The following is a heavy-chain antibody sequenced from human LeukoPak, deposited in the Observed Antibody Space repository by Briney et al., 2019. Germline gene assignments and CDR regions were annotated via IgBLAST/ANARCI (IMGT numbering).Heavy chain of an antibody. D-gene: IGHD2/OR15-2a*01. J-gene: IGHJ4*02. CDR2: ISGSGGST. CDR3: AKYYTQTRTYFDY. V-gene: IGHV3-23*01. Sequence: GGSLRLSCAASGFTFSSYEMNWVRQAPGKGLEWVSAISGSGGSTYYADSVKGRFTISRDNSKNTLYLQMYSLTAEDTAVYYCAKYYTQTRTYFDYWGQGTLVTVSS. CDR1: GFTFSSYE.